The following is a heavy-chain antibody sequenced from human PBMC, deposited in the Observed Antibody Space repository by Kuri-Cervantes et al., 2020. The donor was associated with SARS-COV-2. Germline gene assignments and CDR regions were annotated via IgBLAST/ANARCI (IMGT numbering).Heavy chain of an antibody. CDR2: IYHSGST. V-gene: IGHV4-59*05. CDR1: GGSISSYY. D-gene: IGHD5-18*01. J-gene: IGHJ4*02. CDR3: ARLDTAMVLNY. Sequence: SETLSLTCTVSGGSISSYYWSWIRQPPGKGLEWIGSIYHSGSTYYNPSLKSRVTISVDTSKNQFSLKLSSVTAADTAVYYCARLDTAMVLNYWGQGTLVTVSS.